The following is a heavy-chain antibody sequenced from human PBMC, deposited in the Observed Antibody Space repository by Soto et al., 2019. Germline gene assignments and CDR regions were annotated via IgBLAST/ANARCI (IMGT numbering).Heavy chain of an antibody. CDR3: AKDVLRFLEWLAFYGMDV. D-gene: IGHD3-3*01. CDR2: IYHSGST. V-gene: IGHV4-30-2*01. CDR1: GGSISSGGYS. Sequence: PSETLSLTCAVSGGSISSGGYSWSWIRQPPGKGLEWIGYIYHSGSTYYNPSLKSRVTISVDRSKNQFSLKLSSVTAADTAVYYCAKDVLRFLEWLAFYGMDVWGQGTTVTVSS. J-gene: IGHJ6*02.